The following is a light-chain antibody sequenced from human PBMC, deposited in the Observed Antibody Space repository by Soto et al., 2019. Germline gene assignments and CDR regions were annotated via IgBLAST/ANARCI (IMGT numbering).Light chain of an antibody. V-gene: IGKV3-15*01. J-gene: IGKJ1*01. CDR1: QSVSSN. CDR3: QQYNKWPRT. CDR2: GAS. Sequence: EIVMTQSPATLSVSPGERATLSCRASQSVSSNLAWYQQKPGQAPRLLIGGASTRATGIPGRFSGSGSGTEFTLTISSLQSEDSAVYYCQQYNKWPRTFGQGTKVEIK.